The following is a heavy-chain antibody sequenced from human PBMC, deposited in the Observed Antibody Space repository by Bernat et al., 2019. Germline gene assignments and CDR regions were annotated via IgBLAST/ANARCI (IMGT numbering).Heavy chain of an antibody. Sequence: EMQLVESGGGLVAPGGSVRLSCVDSGSTFGYLWMSWVRQPPGKGPEWVGLIKSKVDGGTADYAAPVKGRFTISRDDSKNTLYPQMNSLRSEDTAVYYCATDIPHSGGSCYSTWGQGTLVTISS. D-gene: IGHD2-15*01. CDR3: ATDIPHSGGSCYST. J-gene: IGHJ4*02. V-gene: IGHV3-15*01. CDR2: IKSKVDGGTA. CDR1: GSTFGYLW.